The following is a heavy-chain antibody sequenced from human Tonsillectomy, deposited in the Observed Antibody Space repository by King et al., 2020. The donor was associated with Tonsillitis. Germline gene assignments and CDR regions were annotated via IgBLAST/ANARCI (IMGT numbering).Heavy chain of an antibody. CDR3: ARGPHITFGGVIVTGWFAP. CDR2: IYYSGST. Sequence: VQLQESGPGLVKPSETLSLTCTVSGGSISSYYWSWIRQPPGKGLEWIGYIYYSGSTNYNPSLKSRVTISVDTAKNQFSLKLSSVTAADTAVYYCARGPHITFGGVIVTGWFAPWGQGTLVTVSS. D-gene: IGHD3-16*02. CDR1: GGSISSYY. J-gene: IGHJ5*02. V-gene: IGHV4-59*01.